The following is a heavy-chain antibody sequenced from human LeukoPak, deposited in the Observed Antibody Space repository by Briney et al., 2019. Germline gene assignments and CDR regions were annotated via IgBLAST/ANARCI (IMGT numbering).Heavy chain of an antibody. J-gene: IGHJ4*02. CDR3: AGVPDGIRFDY. V-gene: IGHV4-4*09. CDR2: IYSSGNT. D-gene: IGHD1-26*01. CDR1: GGSISSSF. Sequence: SGTLSLTCTVSGGSISSSFWSWIRQAPGGGLEWIGYIYSSGNTTYNPSLKSRVTMSVDTSKNQFSLKLTSMSVADTAVYFCAGVPDGIRFDYWGQGALVTVSS.